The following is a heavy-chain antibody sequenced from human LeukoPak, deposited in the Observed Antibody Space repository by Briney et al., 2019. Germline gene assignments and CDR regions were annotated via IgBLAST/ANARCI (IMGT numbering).Heavy chain of an antibody. V-gene: IGHV1-2*02. D-gene: IGHD6-13*01. Sequence: ASVKVSCKASGYTFTTYFMHWVRQAPGQGLELMGWINPGSGGTNYAQKFQGRVTMTRDTSITTAYMELSSLRSDDTATYYCARVVYGSRPFDSWGQGTLVTVSS. CDR1: GYTFTTYF. CDR3: ARVVYGSRPFDS. CDR2: INPGSGGT. J-gene: IGHJ4*02.